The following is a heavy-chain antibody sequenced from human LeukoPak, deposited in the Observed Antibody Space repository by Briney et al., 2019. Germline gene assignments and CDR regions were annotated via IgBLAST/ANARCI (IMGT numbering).Heavy chain of an antibody. D-gene: IGHD2-15*01. CDR2: IHYSGST. V-gene: IGHV4-39*01. Sequence: PSETLSLTCSVSGASISSRTYYWGWIRQPPGKGLEWIGSIHYSGSTYYNPSLKSRVTISVDTSKNQFSLKLSSVTAADTAVYYCARQGGCSGGSCLTDFDYWGQGTLVTVSS. J-gene: IGHJ4*02. CDR3: ARQGGCSGGSCLTDFDY. CDR1: GASISSRTYY.